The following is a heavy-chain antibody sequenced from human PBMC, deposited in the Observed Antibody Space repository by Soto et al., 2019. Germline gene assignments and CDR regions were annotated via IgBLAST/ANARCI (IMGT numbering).Heavy chain of an antibody. Sequence: GSLRLSCAASGFTFSSYWMSWVRQAPGKGLEWVANIKQDGSEKYYVDSVKGRFTISRDNAKNSLYLQMNSLRAEDTAVYYCARATYYYDSSGYYWYYWGQGTLVTVSS. D-gene: IGHD3-22*01. CDR2: IKQDGSEK. CDR1: GFTFSSYW. J-gene: IGHJ4*02. V-gene: IGHV3-7*03. CDR3: ARATYYYDSSGYYWYY.